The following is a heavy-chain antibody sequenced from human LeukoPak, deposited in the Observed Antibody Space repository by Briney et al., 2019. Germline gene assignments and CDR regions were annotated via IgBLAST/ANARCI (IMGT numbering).Heavy chain of an antibody. V-gene: IGHV2-5*01. CDR3: AHRRSGYCSGGSCYNDWFDP. CDR1: GFSLSTSGVG. CDR2: IYWNDDK. Sequence: SGPTLVNPTQTLTLTCTFSGFSLSTSGVGVGWIRQPPGEALEWLALIYWNDDKRYSPSLKSRLTITKDTSKNQVVLTMTNMDPVDTATYYCAHRRSGYCSGGSCYNDWFDPWGQGTLVTVSS. J-gene: IGHJ5*02. D-gene: IGHD2-15*01.